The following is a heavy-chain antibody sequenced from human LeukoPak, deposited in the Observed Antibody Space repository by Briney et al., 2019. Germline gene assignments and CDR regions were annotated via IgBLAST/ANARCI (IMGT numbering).Heavy chain of an antibody. Sequence: AGALRISCAASGFTFSSYWMDWVLQSPGKGLVLTSRIYSGGSSNSDGTSTNYADSMRGRFSISRDKAKNTLYLQMNSLRAEDTALYYCARNNFGPGATAFDIWGQGTMVTVSS. D-gene: IGHD3-10*02. CDR2: IYSGGSSNSDGTST. CDR3: ARNNFGPGATAFDI. J-gene: IGHJ3*02. CDR1: GFTFSSYW. V-gene: IGHV3-74*01.